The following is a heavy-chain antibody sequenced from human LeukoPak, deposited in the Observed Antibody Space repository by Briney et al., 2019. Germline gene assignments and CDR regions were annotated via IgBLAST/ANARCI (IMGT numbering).Heavy chain of an antibody. J-gene: IGHJ4*02. V-gene: IGHV3-30*02. CDR1: GFTVSSNY. CDR2: IRYDGSNK. D-gene: IGHD3-22*01. Sequence: GGSLRLSCAASGFTVSSNYMSWVRQAPGKGLEWVAFIRYDGSNKYYADSVKGRLTISRDNSKNTLFLQMNSLRAEDTAVYYCAKDFSVYYYDSRVFDYWGQGTLVTVSS. CDR3: AKDFSVYYYDSRVFDY.